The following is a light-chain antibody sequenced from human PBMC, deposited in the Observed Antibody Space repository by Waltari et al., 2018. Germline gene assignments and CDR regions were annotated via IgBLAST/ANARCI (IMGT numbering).Light chain of an antibody. CDR1: QSLSSSY. CDR2: GAS. V-gene: IGKV3-20*01. Sequence: EIVLTQSPDTLSLSPGDRAALSCRASQSLSSSYLAWYQPKPGQAPRLLIHGASSRATGIPDRFSGSGSETDFTLTISRLEPEDFAVYYCQQYDSTPYTFGQGTKLEIK. J-gene: IGKJ2*01. CDR3: QQYDSTPYT.